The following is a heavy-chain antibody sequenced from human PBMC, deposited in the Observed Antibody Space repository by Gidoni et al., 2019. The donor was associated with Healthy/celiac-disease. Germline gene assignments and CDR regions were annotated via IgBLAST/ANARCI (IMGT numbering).Heavy chain of an antibody. D-gene: IGHD3-3*01. CDR3: ARPTFGVVRARGWFDP. CDR2: INHSGST. V-gene: IGHV4-34*01. J-gene: IGHJ5*02. Sequence: QVQLQQWGAGLLKPSETLSLTCAVYGGSFSNYYWSWIRQPPGKGLEWIGEINHSGSTNYNPSLKSRVTISVDTSRNQFSLKLSSVTAADTAVYYCARPTFGVVRARGWFDPWGQGTLVTVSS. CDR1: GGSFSNYY.